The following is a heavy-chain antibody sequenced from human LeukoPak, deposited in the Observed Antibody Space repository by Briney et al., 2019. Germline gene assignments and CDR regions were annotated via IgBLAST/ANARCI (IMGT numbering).Heavy chain of an antibody. CDR1: SVSVSTYH. J-gene: IGHJ4*02. CDR2: LSYTGKT. Sequence: PSETLSLTSKVSSVSVSTYHWNWIRQRPGQGLQWIGCLSYTGKTDYNPSLKSRVSISLGSSNNHFSLKLTSVTAADTAVYYCSEGYFEPFDHWGQGILVTVSS. D-gene: IGHD2/OR15-2a*01. V-gene: IGHV4-59*02. CDR3: SEGYFEPFDH.